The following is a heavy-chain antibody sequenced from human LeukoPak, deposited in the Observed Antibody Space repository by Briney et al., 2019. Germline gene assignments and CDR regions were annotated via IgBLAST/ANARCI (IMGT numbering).Heavy chain of an antibody. D-gene: IGHD1-7*01. CDR2: ISYDGYNT. V-gene: IGHV3-30*03. Sequence: PGGSLRLSCAASGFTFSSYAMSWVRQAPGKGLEWVSVISYDGYNTSYIDSVKARFSISRDNSRNTLFLQMNSLRPEDTAMYYCTRSGPELGFDYWGQGTRVTVSS. CDR1: GFTFSSYA. CDR3: TRSGPELGFDY. J-gene: IGHJ4*02.